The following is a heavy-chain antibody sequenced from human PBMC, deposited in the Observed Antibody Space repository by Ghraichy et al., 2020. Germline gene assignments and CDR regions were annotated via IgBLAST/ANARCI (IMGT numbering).Heavy chain of an antibody. CDR1: GGSISTYY. CDR3: ARESKLCSGGTCYDN. J-gene: IGHJ4*02. V-gene: IGHV4-59*01. Sequence: GSLNIPCSVSGGSISTYYWSWIRQPPGKGLEWIGYIYYSGSTKYNPSLKSRLTISVDTSKNQFSLRLGSVTAADTAVYYCARESKLCSGGTCYDNWGQGTLVTVSS. CDR2: IYYSGST. D-gene: IGHD2-15*01.